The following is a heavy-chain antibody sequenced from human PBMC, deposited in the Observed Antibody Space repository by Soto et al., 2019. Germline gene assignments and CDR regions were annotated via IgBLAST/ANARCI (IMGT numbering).Heavy chain of an antibody. CDR3: AHRPIAVAGKGGFDY. V-gene: IGHV2-5*02. J-gene: IGHJ4*02. D-gene: IGHD6-19*01. CDR2: IYWDDDK. CDR1: GFSLSTSGVG. Sequence: QITLKESGPTLVKPTQTLTLTCTFSGFSLSTSGVGVGWIRQPPGKALEWLALIYWDDDKRYSPCLKSRLTITQDTSKNQVVLTMTNMDPVDTATYYCAHRPIAVAGKGGFDYWGQGTLVTVSS.